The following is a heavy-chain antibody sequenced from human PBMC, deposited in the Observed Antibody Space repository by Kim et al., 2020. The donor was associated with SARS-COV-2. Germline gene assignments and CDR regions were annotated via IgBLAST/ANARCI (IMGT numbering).Heavy chain of an antibody. CDR3: ARQVCGGDCYSWEYYYGMDI. CDR2: LSAYNGNT. D-gene: IGHD2-21*02. V-gene: IGHV1-18*04. CDR1: GYTFTSYG. J-gene: IGHJ6*02. Sequence: ASVKVSCKASGYTFTSYGISWVRQAPGQGLEWMGWLSAYNGNTNYAQKLRGRVTMTTDTSTSTAYMELRSLRSDDTAVYYCARQVCGGDCYSWEYYYGMDIWGQGTTVTVSS.